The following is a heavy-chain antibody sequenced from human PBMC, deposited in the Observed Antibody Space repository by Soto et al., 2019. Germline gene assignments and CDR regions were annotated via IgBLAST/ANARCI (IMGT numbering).Heavy chain of an antibody. D-gene: IGHD2-15*01. J-gene: IGHJ5*02. CDR3: TTAGIVVVVAATWFDP. Sequence: GGSLRLSGAGSGFTFSNAWMSWVRQAPGKGLEWVGRIKSKTDGGTTDYAAPVKGRFTISRDDSKNTLYLQMNSLKTEDTAVYYCTTAGIVVVVAATWFDPWGQGTLVTVSS. V-gene: IGHV3-15*01. CDR2: IKSKTDGGTT. CDR1: GFTFSNAW.